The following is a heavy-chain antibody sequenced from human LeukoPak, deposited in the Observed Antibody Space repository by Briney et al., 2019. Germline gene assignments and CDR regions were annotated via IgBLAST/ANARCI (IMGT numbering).Heavy chain of an antibody. CDR1: GGSFSGYY. CDR3: ARAQVPYGADY. Sequence: SETLSLTCAVYGGSFSGYYWSWIRQPPGKGLEWIGEINHSGSTNYSPSLKSRVTISVDTSKNQFSLKLSSVTAADTAVYYCARAQVPYGADYWGQGTLVTVSS. D-gene: IGHD3-10*01. J-gene: IGHJ4*02. V-gene: IGHV4-34*01. CDR2: INHSGST.